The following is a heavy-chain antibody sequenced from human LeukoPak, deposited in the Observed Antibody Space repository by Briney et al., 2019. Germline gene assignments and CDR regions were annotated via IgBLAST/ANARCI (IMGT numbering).Heavy chain of an antibody. CDR1: GGSFSGYY. Sequence: ETLSLTCAVYGGSFSGYYWSWIRQPPGKGLEWVANIKQDGSEKYYVDSVKGRFTISRDNAKNSLYLQMNSLRAEDTAVYYCARDWIDGYDFWSGYFPDWGQGTLVTVSS. CDR3: ARDWIDGYDFWSGYFPD. J-gene: IGHJ4*02. CDR2: IKQDGSEK. V-gene: IGHV3-7*01. D-gene: IGHD3-3*01.